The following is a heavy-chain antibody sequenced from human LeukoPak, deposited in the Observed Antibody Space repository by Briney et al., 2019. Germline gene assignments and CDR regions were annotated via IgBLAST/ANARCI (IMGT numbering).Heavy chain of an antibody. J-gene: IGHJ6*02. CDR1: GYTFTGYY. CDR2: INPNSGGT. D-gene: IGHD1-20*01. V-gene: IGHV1-2*02. CDR3: ASLYNWNPSYSGMDV. Sequence: ASVKVSCKASGYTFTGYYMHWVRQAPGQGLEWMGWINPNSGGTNYAQKFQGRVTMTSDTSISTDYMELSRLRSDDTAVYYCASLYNWNPSYSGMDVWGQGTTVTVSS.